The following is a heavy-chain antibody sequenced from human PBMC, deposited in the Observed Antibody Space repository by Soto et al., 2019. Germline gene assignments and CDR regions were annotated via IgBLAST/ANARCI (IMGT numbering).Heavy chain of an antibody. D-gene: IGHD3-9*01. CDR3: ATCDFDCLNFDY. CDR1: GFTFSSYA. Sequence: GGSLRLSCAASGFTFSSYAMSWVRQAPGKGLEWVSAISGSGGSTYYADSVKGRFTISRDNSKNTLYLQMNSLRAEDTAVFYSATCDFDCLNFDYWGQGTLVTVSS. CDR2: ISGSGGST. J-gene: IGHJ4*02. V-gene: IGHV3-23*01.